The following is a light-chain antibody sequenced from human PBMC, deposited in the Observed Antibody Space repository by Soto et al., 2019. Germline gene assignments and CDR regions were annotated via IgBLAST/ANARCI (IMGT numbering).Light chain of an antibody. CDR3: QQSYSTPIT. CDR2: AAS. Sequence: DFQLTQYQSSLSASVGDRVTITCRASQIISSYLNWYQQKPGKAPKLLIYAASSLQSGVPSRFSGSGSGTDFTLTISSLQPEDFATYYCQQSYSTPITFGQGTLLEIK. CDR1: QIISSY. J-gene: IGKJ5*01. V-gene: IGKV1-39*01.